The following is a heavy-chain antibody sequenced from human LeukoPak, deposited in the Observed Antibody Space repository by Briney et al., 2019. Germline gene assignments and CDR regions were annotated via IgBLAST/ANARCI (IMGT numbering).Heavy chain of an antibody. CDR3: ARDRDFWGYGGMDV. J-gene: IGHJ6*02. CDR2: IAYHGTNE. V-gene: IGHV3-30-3*01. CDR1: GFNFSNHA. D-gene: IGHD3-3*01. Sequence: GGSLRLSCVASGFNFSNHAMHWVRQTPGKGPECVAVIAYHGTNEYDADSVKGRFTTSRDNSKNRLYLQMKSLTPEDTAVYYCARDRDFWGYGGMDVWGQGTTVTVPS.